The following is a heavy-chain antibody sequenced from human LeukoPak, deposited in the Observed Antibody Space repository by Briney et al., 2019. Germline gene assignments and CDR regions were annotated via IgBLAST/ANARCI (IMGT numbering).Heavy chain of an antibody. V-gene: IGHV3-74*01. CDR1: GFTFSKYW. J-gene: IGHJ4*02. D-gene: IGHD3-10*01. CDR2: INSDGSST. CDR3: GLSMVRALSPDY. Sequence: GGALRLSCAGSGFTFSKYWMHWVRQAPGKGQVWVSGINSDGSSTNYADSVKGRFTISRDNAKNTLFLQMDSLRDEDTAVYYCGLSMVRALSPDYWGQGTLVTVSS.